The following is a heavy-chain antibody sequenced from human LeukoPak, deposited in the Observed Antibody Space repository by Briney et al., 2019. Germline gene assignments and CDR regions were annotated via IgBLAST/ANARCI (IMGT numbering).Heavy chain of an antibody. J-gene: IGHJ4*02. Sequence: SETLSLTCTVSVGSISGSSYSWGWIRQPPGKGLEWIGNINFSGRTYYNPSLKSRVTISVDTSKNQFSLKMNSVTAADTAIYHCARLVPEATSRDFDYWGQGALVTVSS. CDR2: INFSGRT. CDR3: ARLVPEATSRDFDY. D-gene: IGHD5-24*01. CDR1: VGSISGSSYS. V-gene: IGHV4-39*01.